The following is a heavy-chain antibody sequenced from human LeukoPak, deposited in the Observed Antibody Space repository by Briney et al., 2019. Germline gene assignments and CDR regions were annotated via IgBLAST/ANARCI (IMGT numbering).Heavy chain of an antibody. D-gene: IGHD3-22*01. CDR1: GGSISSGGYY. Sequence: SETLSLTCAVSGGSISSGGYYWSWIRQHPGKGLEWIGYIYYSGSTYYNPSLKSRVTISVDTSKNQFSLKLSSVTAADTAVYYCARSDDSSIREWFDPWGQGTLVTVSS. V-gene: IGHV4-31*11. CDR3: ARSDDSSIREWFDP. CDR2: IYYSGST. J-gene: IGHJ5*02.